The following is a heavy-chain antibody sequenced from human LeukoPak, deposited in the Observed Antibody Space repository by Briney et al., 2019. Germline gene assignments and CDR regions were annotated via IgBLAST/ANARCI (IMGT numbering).Heavy chain of an antibody. Sequence: ASVKVSCKASGYTFTSYDINWVRQATGQGLEWMGWMNPNSGNTGYAQKFQGRVTITRNTSISTAYMELSSLRSEDTAVYYCARGPATVTTPYYFDYWGQGTLVTVSS. CDR1: GYTFTSYD. CDR3: ARGPATVTTPYYFDY. J-gene: IGHJ4*02. V-gene: IGHV1-8*03. CDR2: MNPNSGNT. D-gene: IGHD4-11*01.